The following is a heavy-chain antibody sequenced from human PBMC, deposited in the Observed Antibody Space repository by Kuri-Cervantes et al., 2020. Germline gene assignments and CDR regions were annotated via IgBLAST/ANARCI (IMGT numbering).Heavy chain of an antibody. V-gene: IGHV3-21*01. D-gene: IGHD1-1*01. CDR3: ARDISSGTTLNYYYYYYMDV. J-gene: IGHJ6*03. CDR1: GFTFSNAW. CDR2: ISSSSSYI. Sequence: GGSLRLSCAASGFTFSNAWMSWVRQAPGKGLEWVSSISSSSSYIYYADSVKGRFTISRDNAKNSLYLQMNSLRAEDTAVYYCARDISSGTTLNYYYYYYMDVWGKGTTVTVSS.